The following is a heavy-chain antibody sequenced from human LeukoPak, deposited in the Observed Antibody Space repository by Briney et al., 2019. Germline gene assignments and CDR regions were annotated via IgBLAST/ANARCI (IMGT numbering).Heavy chain of an antibody. J-gene: IGHJ4*02. Sequence: PGGSLRLSCAASGFTFSSYAMSWVHQAPGKGLEWVSGISGSGGTTYYADSVKGRFTISRDNSKNTLNLQMNSLRAEDTAVYYCAKVFGNWYLDYWGQGTLVTVSS. CDR3: AKVFGNWYLDY. V-gene: IGHV3-23*01. CDR2: ISGSGGTT. D-gene: IGHD6-13*01. CDR1: GFTFSSYA.